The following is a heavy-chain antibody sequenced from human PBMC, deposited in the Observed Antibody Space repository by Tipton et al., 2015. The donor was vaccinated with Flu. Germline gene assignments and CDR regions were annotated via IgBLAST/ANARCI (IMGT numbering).Heavy chain of an antibody. V-gene: IGHV4-4*07. CDR1: GGSIGSHS. Sequence: LRLSCTVSGGSIGSHSWNWIRQPAGKGLEWIGRIYTSGNTISNPSLQSRVTVSVDTSKNQFSLKLKSVTVADTTVYYCVRRGEESRKDGDYNWLDPWGQGVLVTVSS. CDR3: VRRGEESRKDGDYNWLDP. D-gene: IGHD3-16*01. J-gene: IGHJ5*02. CDR2: IYTSGNT.